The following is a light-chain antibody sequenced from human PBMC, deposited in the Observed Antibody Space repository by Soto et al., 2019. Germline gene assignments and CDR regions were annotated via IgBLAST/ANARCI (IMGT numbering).Light chain of an antibody. J-gene: IGLJ2*01. CDR1: SSNIGAGYD. CDR3: QSYDSSLTV. CDR2: GNS. V-gene: IGLV1-40*01. Sequence: QSVLTQPPSASGAPGQRVTISCTGSSSNIGAGYDVHWYQQLPGTAPKLLIYGNSTRPSGVPDRFSGSKSGTSASLAITGLQAEDEADYYCQSYDSSLTVFGGGTKRTVL.